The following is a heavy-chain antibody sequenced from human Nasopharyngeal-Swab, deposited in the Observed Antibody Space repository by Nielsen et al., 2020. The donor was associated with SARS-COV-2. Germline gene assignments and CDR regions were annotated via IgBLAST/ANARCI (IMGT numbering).Heavy chain of an antibody. CDR2: ISSSGSTI. Sequence: GESLKISCAASGLTFSDYYMSWIRQAPGKGLEWVSYISSSGSTIYYADSVKGRFTNSRDNAKNSLYLQMNSLRAEDTAVYYCARDADYYGSGSYLGYWGQGTLVTVSS. CDR1: GLTFSDYY. V-gene: IGHV3-11*04. J-gene: IGHJ4*02. D-gene: IGHD3-10*01. CDR3: ARDADYYGSGSYLGY.